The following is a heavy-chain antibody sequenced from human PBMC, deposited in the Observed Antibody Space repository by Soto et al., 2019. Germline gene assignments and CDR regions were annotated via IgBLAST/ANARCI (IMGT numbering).Heavy chain of an antibody. V-gene: IGHV4-59*01. CDR2: IYKSGIT. Sequence: ETLSLTCSVSGGSISSFYWSWIRQPPGKGLEWIGFIYKSGITNYNPSLKSRVTISVDMSKDQFSLKLRSVTAADTAVYYCARAPAYCGGDCFYFDYWGQGTLVTVSS. J-gene: IGHJ4*02. CDR1: GGSISSFY. D-gene: IGHD2-21*02. CDR3: ARAPAYCGGDCFYFDY.